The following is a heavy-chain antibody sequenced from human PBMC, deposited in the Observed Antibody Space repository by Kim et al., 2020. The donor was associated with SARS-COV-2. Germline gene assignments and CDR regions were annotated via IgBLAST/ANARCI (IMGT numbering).Heavy chain of an antibody. Sequence: SETLSLTCAVYGGSFSGYYWSWIRQPPGKGLEWIGEINHSGSTNYNPSLKSRVTISVDTSKNQFSLKLSSVTAADTAVYYCARGERIAAGNWFDPWGQGTLVTVSS. D-gene: IGHD6-25*01. CDR1: GGSFSGYY. CDR3: ARGERIAAGNWFDP. CDR2: INHSGST. V-gene: IGHV4-34*01. J-gene: IGHJ5*02.